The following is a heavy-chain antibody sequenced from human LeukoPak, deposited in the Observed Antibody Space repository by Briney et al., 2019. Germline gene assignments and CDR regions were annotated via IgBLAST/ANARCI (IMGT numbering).Heavy chain of an antibody. J-gene: IGHJ4*02. CDR2: ISSSSSTI. CDR3: ARDNGYYYDSSGLRY. CDR1: GLTFSSYS. V-gene: IGHV3-48*01. Sequence: GGSLRLSCAASGLTFSSYSMNWVRQAPGKGLEWVSYISSSSSTIYYADSVKGRFTISRDNAKNSLYLQMNSLRAEDTAVYYCARDNGYYYDSSGLRYWGQGTLVTVSS. D-gene: IGHD3-22*01.